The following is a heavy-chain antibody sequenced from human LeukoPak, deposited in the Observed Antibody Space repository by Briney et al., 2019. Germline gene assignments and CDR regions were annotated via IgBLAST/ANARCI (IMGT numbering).Heavy chain of an antibody. J-gene: IGHJ3*02. CDR1: GYSISSGYY. CDR3: ARDYYDSSGYHPPAHAFDT. D-gene: IGHD3-22*01. CDR2: IYHSGST. V-gene: IGHV4-38-2*02. Sequence: PSETLSLTCTVSGYSISSGYYWGWIRQPPGKGLEWIGEIYHSGSTNYNPSLKSRVTISVDKSKNQFSLKLSSVTAADTAVYYCARDYYDSSGYHPPAHAFDTWGRGTMVTVSS.